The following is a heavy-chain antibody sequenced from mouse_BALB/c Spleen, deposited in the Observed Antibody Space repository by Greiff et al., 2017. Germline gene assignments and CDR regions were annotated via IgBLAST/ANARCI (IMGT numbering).Heavy chain of an antibody. Sequence: EVKLMESGGGLVKPGGSLKLSCAASGFTFSSYAMSWVRQTPEKSLEWVASISSGGSTYYPDSVKGRFTISRDNARNILYLQMSSLRSEDTAMYYCASVGYYGSSYVPYYAMDYWGQGTSVTVSS. CDR1: GFTFSSYA. J-gene: IGHJ4*01. CDR2: ISSGGST. V-gene: IGHV5-6-5*01. CDR3: ASVGYYGSSYVPYYAMDY. D-gene: IGHD1-1*01.